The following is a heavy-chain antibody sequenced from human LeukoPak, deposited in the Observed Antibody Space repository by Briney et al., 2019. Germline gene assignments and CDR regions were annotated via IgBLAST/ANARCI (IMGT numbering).Heavy chain of an antibody. J-gene: IGHJ4*02. D-gene: IGHD2-15*01. CDR2: IYHSGST. V-gene: IGHV4-30-2*01. CDR3: ARTNRSGGSCSYYFDY. CDR1: GGSISSGGYS. Sequence: SETLSLTCAVSGGSISSGGYSWSWIRQPPGKGLEWIGYIYHSGSTYYNPPLKSRVTISVDRSKNQFSLKLSSVTAPDTAVYYCARTNRSGGSCSYYFDYWGQGTLVTVSS.